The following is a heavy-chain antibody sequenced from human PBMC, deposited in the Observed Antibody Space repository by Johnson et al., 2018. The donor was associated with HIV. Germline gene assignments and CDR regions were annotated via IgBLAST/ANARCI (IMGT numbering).Heavy chain of an antibody. D-gene: IGHD3-10*01. CDR3: ASSPYYYGSGSVRGAFDI. CDR2: INWNGGST. V-gene: IGHV3-20*04. CDR1: GFTFDDYG. Sequence: VQLVESGGDLVQPGGSLRLSCVASGFTFDDYGMSWVRQAPGKGLEWVSGINWNGGSTGYADSVKGRFTISRDNSKNTLYLQMNSLRAEDTAVYYCASSPYYYGSGSVRGAFDIWGQGTMVTVSS. J-gene: IGHJ3*02.